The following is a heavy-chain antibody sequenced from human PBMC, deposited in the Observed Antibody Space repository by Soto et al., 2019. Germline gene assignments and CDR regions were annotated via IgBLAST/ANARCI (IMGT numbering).Heavy chain of an antibody. CDR3: ARGIRPYYYDPSYYFDY. J-gene: IGHJ4*02. D-gene: IGHD3-22*01. CDR2: IKQDGSEK. CDR1: GFTLSSYW. V-gene: IGHV3-7*01. Sequence: GGSLRLSCAASGFTLSSYWMSWVRQAPGKGLEWVANIKQDGSEKYYVDSVKGRFTISRDNAKNSLYLQMNSLRAEDTAVYYCARGIRPYYYDPSYYFDYWGQGTLVTVSS.